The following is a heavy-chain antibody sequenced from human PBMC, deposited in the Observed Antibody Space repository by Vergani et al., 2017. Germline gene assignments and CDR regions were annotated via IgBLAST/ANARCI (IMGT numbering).Heavy chain of an antibody. CDR3: ARDHKVRGPFDY. J-gene: IGHJ4*02. Sequence: QVQLQESGPGLVKPSQTLSLTCTVPGGSISSGSYYWSWLRQPAGKGLEWIGRIYTSGSTNYNPSLKSRVTISVDTSKNQFSLKLSSVTAADTAVYYCARDHKVRGPFDYWGQGTLVTVSS. CDR1: GGSISSGSYY. V-gene: IGHV4-61*02. CDR2: IYTSGST. D-gene: IGHD3-10*01.